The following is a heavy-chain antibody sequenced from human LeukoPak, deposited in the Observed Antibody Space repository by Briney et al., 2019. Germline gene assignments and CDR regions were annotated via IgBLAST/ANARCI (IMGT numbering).Heavy chain of an antibody. CDR1: RNALTTFW. Sequence: GQALHSASHAPRNALTTFWIGWVRSVSGKGREWMGSIDPADSDTRYSPPFQGQVTSSADKSITTAYLQWSSLKASDTAIYYCARVRGELLSQYFFDYWGQGTLVTVSS. D-gene: IGHD3-10*01. CDR2: IDPADSDT. V-gene: IGHV5-51*01. CDR3: ARVRGELLSQYFFDY. J-gene: IGHJ4*02.